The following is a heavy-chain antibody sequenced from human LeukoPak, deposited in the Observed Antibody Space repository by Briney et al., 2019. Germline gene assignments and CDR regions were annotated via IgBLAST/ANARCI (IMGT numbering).Heavy chain of an antibody. CDR2: TYYRTKWYN. CDR3: ARNYYDSSGYYYGYYFYGMHV. J-gene: IGHJ6*02. D-gene: IGHD3-22*01. V-gene: IGHV6-1*01. Sequence: SQTLSLTCAISGDSVSSDSAAWNWIRQSPSRGLEWLGRTYYRTKWYNDYAVSVKSRITINPDTSKNQLSLQLNSVTPEDTAVYYCARNYYDSSGYYYGYYFYGMHVWGQGTTVTVSS. CDR1: GDSVSSDSAA.